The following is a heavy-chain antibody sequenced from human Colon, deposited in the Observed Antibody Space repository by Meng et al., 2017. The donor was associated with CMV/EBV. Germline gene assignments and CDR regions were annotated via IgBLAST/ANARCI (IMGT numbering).Heavy chain of an antibody. J-gene: IGHJ4*02. Sequence: ASVKVSCKASDYIFTTFGITWVRQAPGQGPEWMGWISPYSGHTNSAPKFQGRITLTTDTSTSTAYMDLRSLTSDDTAVYYCVRSLNDASGQFRDYWGQGTLVTVSS. D-gene: IGHD3-3*01. CDR1: DYIFTTFG. CDR2: ISPYSGHT. V-gene: IGHV1-18*01. CDR3: VRSLNDASGQFRDY.